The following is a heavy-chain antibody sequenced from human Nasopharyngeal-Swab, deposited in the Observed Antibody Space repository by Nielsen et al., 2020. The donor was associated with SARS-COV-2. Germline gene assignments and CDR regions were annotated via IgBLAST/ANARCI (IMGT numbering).Heavy chain of an antibody. V-gene: IGHV3-53*04. Sequence: WIRQPPGKGLEWVSVIFGGGSTYHANSLRGRFTISRHDSKNTLYLQMNDLRTEDTAMYYCAGGADGYNYRSDYWGQGTLGTVSS. J-gene: IGHJ4*02. CDR2: IFGGGST. D-gene: IGHD5-24*01. CDR3: AGGADGYNYRSDY.